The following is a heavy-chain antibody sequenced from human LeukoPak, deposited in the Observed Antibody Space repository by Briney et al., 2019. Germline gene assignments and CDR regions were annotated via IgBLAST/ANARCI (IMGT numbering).Heavy chain of an antibody. CDR1: GGSFSGYY. J-gene: IGHJ4*02. CDR3: ARLRSAAFDY. Sequence: KPSETLSLTCAVYGGSFSGYYWSWIRQPPGKGLEWIGEINHSGSTNYNPSLKSRVTISVNPSKNQFSLKLSSVTAADTAVYYCARLRSAAFDYWGQGTLVTVSS. CDR2: INHSGST. D-gene: IGHD2-2*01. V-gene: IGHV4-34*01.